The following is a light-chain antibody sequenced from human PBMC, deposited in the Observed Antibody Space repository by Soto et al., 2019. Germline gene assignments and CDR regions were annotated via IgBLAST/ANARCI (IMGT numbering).Light chain of an antibody. Sequence: EIVLTHSPGTLSLFPGQRATLSCRASQSVISTYLTWYQQKPGQAPRLLIYSASNRATGVPDRFSGSGSGTNFTLTISRLEPEDFAVYYSQQYHNELWTFGQGTKVDIK. CDR1: QSVISTY. CDR2: SAS. CDR3: QQYHNELWT. J-gene: IGKJ1*01. V-gene: IGKV3-20*01.